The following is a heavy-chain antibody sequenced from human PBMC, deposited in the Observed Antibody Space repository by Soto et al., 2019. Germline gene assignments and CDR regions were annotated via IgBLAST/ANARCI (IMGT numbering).Heavy chain of an antibody. CDR2: IYYIGST. V-gene: IGHV4-59*01. D-gene: IGHD5-18*01. J-gene: IGHJ6*02. Sequence: SEPRSLPFTVSGGSIISYYWSWIRQPPGKGLEWIGYIYYIGSTNYSPSLKSRVTISVDTSKNQFSLKLSSVTASDTAVYYCARVYSAYYYYYGMHXWGQGTRVTVS. CDR1: GGSIISYY. CDR3: ARVYSAYYYYYGMHX.